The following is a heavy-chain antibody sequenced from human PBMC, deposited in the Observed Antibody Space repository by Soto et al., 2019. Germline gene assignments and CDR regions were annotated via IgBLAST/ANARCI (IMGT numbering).Heavy chain of an antibody. V-gene: IGHV3-21*01. CDR2: ISSSSSYI. CDR3: ASDHFPEYFQH. Sequence: LRLPRAASGGTFVSHSMNWVRQARGKGLEWVSSISSSSSYIYYADSVKGRFTISRDNAKNSLYLQMNSLRAEDTAVYYCASDHFPEYFQHWGQGTLVTVYS. J-gene: IGHJ1*01. CDR1: GGTFVSHS. D-gene: IGHD3-3*02.